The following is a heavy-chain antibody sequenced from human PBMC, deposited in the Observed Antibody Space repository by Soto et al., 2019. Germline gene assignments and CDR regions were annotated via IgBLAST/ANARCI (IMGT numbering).Heavy chain of an antibody. CDR3: ARWRTRSNWDPPGY. V-gene: IGHV3-11*03. Sequence: GGSLRLSCAASGFTFSDYFMSWLRQAPGKGLEWVSYISSSGFANYADSVKGRFTISRDKAKNSLFLQMNSLRAEDTALYYCARWRTRSNWDPPGYWGQGTLVTVSS. CDR1: GFTFSDYF. CDR2: ISSSGFA. J-gene: IGHJ4*02. D-gene: IGHD1-1*01.